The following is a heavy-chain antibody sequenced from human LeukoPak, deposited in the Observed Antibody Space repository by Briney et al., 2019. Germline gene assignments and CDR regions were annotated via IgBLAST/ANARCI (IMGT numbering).Heavy chain of an antibody. D-gene: IGHD1-14*01. V-gene: IGHV4-39*01. CDR1: GGSISCTIYY. CDR2: IYYTGNT. J-gene: IGHJ4*02. CDR3: ARQPDGFDY. Sequence: SETLSLTCSVSGGSISCTIYYWGWIRQPPGKGLEWIGSIYYTGNTYYNPSLKSRVTISVDTSKNQFSLKLNSVTAPDTAVYYCARQPDGFDYWGQGTLVTVSS.